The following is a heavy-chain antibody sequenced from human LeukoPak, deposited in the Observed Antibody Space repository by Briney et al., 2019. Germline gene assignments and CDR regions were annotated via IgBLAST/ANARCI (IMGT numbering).Heavy chain of an antibody. J-gene: IGHJ5*02. V-gene: IGHV1-69*04. D-gene: IGHD3-10*01. CDR1: GGTFSSYA. Sequence: ASVKVSCKASGGTFSSYAISWVRQAPGQRLEWMGRIIPILGIANYAQKFQGRVTITADKSTSTAYMELSSLRSEDTAVYYCAKYGSGSNNWFDPWGQGTLATVSS. CDR3: AKYGSGSNNWFDP. CDR2: IIPILGIA.